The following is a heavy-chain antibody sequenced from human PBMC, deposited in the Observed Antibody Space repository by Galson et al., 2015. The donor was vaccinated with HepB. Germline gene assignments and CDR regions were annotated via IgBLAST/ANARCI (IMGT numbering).Heavy chain of an antibody. CDR2: IFSSDAK. V-gene: IGHV2-26*01. D-gene: IGHD4-23*01. Sequence: PALVKPTQTLTLTCTVSGFSLTNSRMAVTWIRQPPGKALEWLAHIFSSDAKSYSPSLKRRLTISKDTSKSQVVLTLTSMDPLDTGTYYCARILHGNSWGADYWGQGILVTVSP. CDR3: ARILHGNSWGADY. J-gene: IGHJ4*02. CDR1: GFSLTNSRMA.